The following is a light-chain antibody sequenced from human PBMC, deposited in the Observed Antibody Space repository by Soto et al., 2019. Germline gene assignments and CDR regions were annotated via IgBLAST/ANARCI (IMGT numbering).Light chain of an antibody. CDR3: QQYGSSPGYT. CDR1: QSVSSSY. CDR2: GAS. V-gene: IGKV3-20*01. J-gene: IGKJ2*01. Sequence: EIVLTQSPGTLSLSPGERATLSCRASQSVSSSYLAWYQQKPGQAPRLLIYGASSRAPGMPDRFSGSGSGTDFTLTISRLEPEDFAVYYCQQYGSSPGYTFGQGTKLEIK.